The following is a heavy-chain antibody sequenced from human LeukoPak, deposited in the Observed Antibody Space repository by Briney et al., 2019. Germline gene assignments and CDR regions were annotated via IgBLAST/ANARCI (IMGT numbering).Heavy chain of an antibody. CDR3: ARDHGSGGSGGAFDI. D-gene: IGHD2-15*01. Sequence: SETLSLTCTVSGGSIRSSYYYWGWIRQPPGKGLEWIGSIYYSGSTYYNPSLKSRVTISVDTSKNQFSVKLSSVTAADTAVYYCARDHGSGGSGGAFDIWGQGTMVTVSS. CDR2: IYYSGST. J-gene: IGHJ3*02. CDR1: GGSIRSSYYY. V-gene: IGHV4-39*07.